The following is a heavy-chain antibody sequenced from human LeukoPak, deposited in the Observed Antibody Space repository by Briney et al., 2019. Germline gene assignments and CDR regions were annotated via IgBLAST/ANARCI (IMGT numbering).Heavy chain of an antibody. CDR1: GFTFSSHD. CDR3: AKDRGHKSPYYIEY. D-gene: IGHD3-10*01. CDR2: IRYDGSNK. Sequence: GGSLRLSCAASGFTFSSHDMHWVRQAPGKGLEWVAFIRYDGSNKYYLESGKGRFTVSRDNSKNTLYLQVNSLRAEDTAVYYCAKDRGHKSPYYIEYWGQGTLVTVSS. V-gene: IGHV3-30*02. J-gene: IGHJ4*02.